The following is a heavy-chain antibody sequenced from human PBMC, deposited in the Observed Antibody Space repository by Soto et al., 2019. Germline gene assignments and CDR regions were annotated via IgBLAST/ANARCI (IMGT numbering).Heavy chain of an antibody. J-gene: IGHJ6*02. D-gene: IGHD1-1*01. CDR2: ISFDGDYK. V-gene: IGHV3-30*18. Sequence: QVQLVESGGGVVQPGRSLRLSCVVSGFTFSSYGMHWVRQAPGKGLEWVALISFDGDYKYYADSVKGRFTISRDNSKNTLYLQMNSLRTEDTAVYYCANTMRGIDVWGQGTTVTVSS. CDR3: ANTMRGIDV. CDR1: GFTFSSYG.